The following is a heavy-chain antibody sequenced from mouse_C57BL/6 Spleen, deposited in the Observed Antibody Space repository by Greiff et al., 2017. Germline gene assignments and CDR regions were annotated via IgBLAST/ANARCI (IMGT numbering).Heavy chain of an antibody. CDR3: ARSNWEWFAY. V-gene: IGHV1-82*01. J-gene: IGHJ3*01. Sequence: VQRVESGPELVKPGASVKISCKASGYAFSSSWMNWVKQRPGKGLEWIGRIYPGDGDTNYNGKFKGKATLTADKSSSTAYMQLSSLTSEDSAVYFCARSNWEWFAYWGQGTLVTVSA. CDR2: IYPGDGDT. D-gene: IGHD4-1*02. CDR1: GYAFSSSW.